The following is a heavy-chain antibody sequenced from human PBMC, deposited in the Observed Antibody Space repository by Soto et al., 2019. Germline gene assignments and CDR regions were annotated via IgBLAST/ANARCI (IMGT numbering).Heavy chain of an antibody. CDR2: ITVFNGNT. D-gene: IGHD6-13*01. V-gene: IGHV1-18*04. CDR3: ARGGVARYMSSWRFDP. CDR1: GYTFTNYG. J-gene: IGHJ5*02. Sequence: ASVKVSCKASGYTFTNYGISWVRQAPGQGLEWMGWITVFNGNTNYAQKFQGRVTMTTDTSTSTVYMDLRSLRSDDTAVYYCARGGVARYMSSWRFDPWGQGTLVTVSS.